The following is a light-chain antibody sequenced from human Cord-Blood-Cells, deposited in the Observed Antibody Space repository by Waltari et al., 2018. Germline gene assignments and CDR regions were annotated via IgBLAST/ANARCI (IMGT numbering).Light chain of an antibody. CDR3: SSYTSSSTWV. V-gene: IGLV2-14*01. CDR1: SSDVAGYNY. Sequence: QSALTQPAPVSGPPGQSITIPCTGTSSDVAGYNYVSWYQQPPGKAPKLMIYDISNRPSGVSKRFSGSKSGNTASLTISGLQAEDEADYYCSSYTSSSTWVFGGGTKLTVL. J-gene: IGLJ3*02. CDR2: DIS.